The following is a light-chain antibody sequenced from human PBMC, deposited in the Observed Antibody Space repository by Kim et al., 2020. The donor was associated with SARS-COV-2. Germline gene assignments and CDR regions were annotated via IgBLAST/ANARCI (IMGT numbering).Light chain of an antibody. CDR1: QSIGTN. CDR3: EQYISWK. Sequence: EIVMTQSPGTLSVSPGERVTLSCRASQSIGTNLAWYQQKPGQAPRLLIYGASTSATGIPPRFSGSRSGTEFTPTISSMQSEDFAVFYCEQYISWKFGQGTKVDIK. J-gene: IGKJ1*01. V-gene: IGKV3-15*01. CDR2: GAS.